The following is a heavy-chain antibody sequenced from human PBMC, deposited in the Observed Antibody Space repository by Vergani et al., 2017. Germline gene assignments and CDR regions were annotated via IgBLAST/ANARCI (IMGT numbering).Heavy chain of an antibody. CDR3: ARRSGIVXDIFSVTQYFFDF. CDR1: GFSIDNGYY. J-gene: IGHJ4*02. CDR2: IYRTGRT. Sequence: QVQLQESGPGLVKPSETLSLTCAVSGFSIDNGYYWDWIRQPPGKGLEWIGSIYRTGRTHFNPSLKSRVTILVDTSNNHFSLRLNSLTAADTAVYYCARRSGIVXDIFSVTQYFFDFWGQGTLVTVSS. D-gene: IGHD3-9*01. V-gene: IGHV4-38-2*01.